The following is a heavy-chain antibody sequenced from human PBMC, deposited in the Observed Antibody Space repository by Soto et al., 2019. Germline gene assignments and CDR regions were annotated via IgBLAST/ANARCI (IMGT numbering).Heavy chain of an antibody. J-gene: IGHJ6*02. CDR1: GGSISSGGYY. D-gene: IGHD2-21*02. CDR2: IYYSGST. Sequence: LSLTCTVSGGSISSGGYYWSWIRQHPGKGLEWIGYIYYSGSTYYNPSLKSRVTISVDTSKNQFSLKLSSVTAADTAVYYCARSRDPGNYYYYYGMDVWGQGTTVTVSS. CDR3: ARSRDPGNYYYYYGMDV. V-gene: IGHV4-31*03.